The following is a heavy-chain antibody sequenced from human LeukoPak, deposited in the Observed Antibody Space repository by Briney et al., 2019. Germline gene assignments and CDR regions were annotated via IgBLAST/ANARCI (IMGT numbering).Heavy chain of an antibody. CDR3: ARGKTMGDY. CDR1: GYTFIIYY. J-gene: IGHJ4*01. CDR2: VNPSGGSK. Sequence: ASVKVSCKASGYTFIIYYIHWLRQAPGQGLEWMGTVNPSGGSKNNPQKFQGRITITRDTSTSTVYMELSSLKSEDTAVYYCARGKTMGDYWGQGTRVTVSS. V-gene: IGHV1-46*01. D-gene: IGHD4/OR15-4a*01.